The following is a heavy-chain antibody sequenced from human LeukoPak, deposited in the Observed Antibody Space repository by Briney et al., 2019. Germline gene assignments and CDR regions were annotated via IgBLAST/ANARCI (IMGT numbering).Heavy chain of an antibody. CDR3: AKVPYYYGSGSYSHMDV. D-gene: IGHD3-10*01. V-gene: IGHV3-23*01. CDR2: ISGSGGST. Sequence: GGSLRLSCAASGFTFSSNYMSWVRQAPGKGLEWVSAISGSGGSTYYADSVKGRFTISRDNSKNTLYLQMNSLRAEDTAVYYCAKVPYYYGSGSYSHMDVWGKGTTVTISS. CDR1: GFTFSSNY. J-gene: IGHJ6*03.